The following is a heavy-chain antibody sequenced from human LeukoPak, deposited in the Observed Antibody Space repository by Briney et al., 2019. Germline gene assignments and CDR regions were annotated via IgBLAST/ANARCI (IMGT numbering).Heavy chain of an antibody. Sequence: PGGSLRLSCAASGFTFSSYWMNWGRQAPGKGLEWVANIKEDGSEKYYVDSEKGRFTISRDNAKNSLYLQMNSLRAEDTAVYYCARGEHSSFDYWGQGTLVTVSS. CDR2: IKEDGSEK. D-gene: IGHD6-6*01. J-gene: IGHJ4*02. V-gene: IGHV3-7*01. CDR1: GFTFSSYW. CDR3: ARGEHSSFDY.